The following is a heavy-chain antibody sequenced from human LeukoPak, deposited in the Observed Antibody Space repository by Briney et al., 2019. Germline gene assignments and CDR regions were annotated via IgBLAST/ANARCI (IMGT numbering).Heavy chain of an antibody. CDR1: GFTFSSYG. V-gene: IGHV3-33*01. D-gene: IGHD6-13*01. Sequence: GGSLRLSCAASGFTFSSYGMHWVRQAPGKGLEWVAVIWYDGSNKYYADSVKGRFTISRDNSKNTLYLQMNSLRAEDTAVYYCARDASAGTLDYWGQGTLVTVPS. CDR3: ARDASAGTLDY. J-gene: IGHJ4*02. CDR2: IWYDGSNK.